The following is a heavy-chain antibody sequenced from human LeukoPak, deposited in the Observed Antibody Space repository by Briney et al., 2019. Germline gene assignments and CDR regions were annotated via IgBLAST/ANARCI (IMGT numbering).Heavy chain of an antibody. Sequence: GGSLRLSCAASGLTFSSYAMRWVRKAPGKGLEWVSAISGSGGSTYYADSVKGRFTISRDHYKNTLYLQMNSLSAEDTAVYYCAWGIPNYGSGSYPYYRGQGTLVTVSS. V-gene: IGHV3-23*01. J-gene: IGHJ4*02. CDR3: AWGIPNYGSGSYPYY. D-gene: IGHD3-10*01. CDR2: ISGSGGST. CDR1: GLTFSSYA.